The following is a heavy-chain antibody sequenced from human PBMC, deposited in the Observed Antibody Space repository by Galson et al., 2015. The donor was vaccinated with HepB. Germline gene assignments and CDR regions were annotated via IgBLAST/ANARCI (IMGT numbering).Heavy chain of an antibody. D-gene: IGHD6-19*01. CDR3: VREWYISGSRAFDI. Sequence: SLRLSCAGSGLTFSSYSMNWVRQAPGKGLEWVSYISTTSGSTSYADSLKGRFTISRDNAKSSLYLQMNSLRAEDTAVYYCVREWYISGSRAFDIWGQGTMVTVSS. V-gene: IGHV3-48*01. CDR1: GLTFSSYS. J-gene: IGHJ3*02. CDR2: ISTTSGST.